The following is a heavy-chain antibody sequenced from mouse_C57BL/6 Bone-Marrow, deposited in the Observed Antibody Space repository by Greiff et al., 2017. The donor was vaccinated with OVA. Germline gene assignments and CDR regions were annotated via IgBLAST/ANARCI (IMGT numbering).Heavy chain of an antibody. Sequence: VQLKESGPGMVKPSQSLSLTCTVTGYSITSGYDWHWIRHFPGNQLEWMGYISYSGSTNYNHSLKSRISITHDTSKNHFFLKLNSVTTEDTATYYCARGGYSNYNFDYWGQGTTLTVSS. J-gene: IGHJ2*01. CDR2: ISYSGST. CDR1: GYSITSGYD. CDR3: ARGGYSNYNFDY. D-gene: IGHD2-5*01. V-gene: IGHV3-1*01.